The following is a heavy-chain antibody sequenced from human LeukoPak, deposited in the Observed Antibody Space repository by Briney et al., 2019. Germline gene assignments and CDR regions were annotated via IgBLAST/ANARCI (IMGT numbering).Heavy chain of an antibody. CDR1: GGFINSGSYY. V-gene: IGHV4-61*02. CDR2: IYTSGST. J-gene: IGHJ6*03. Sequence: SETLSLTCTVSGGFINSGSYYWSWIRQPAGKGLEWIGRIYTSGSTNYNPSLKSRVTISVDTSKNQFSLNLTSVTAADTAVYYCARDWDCSGGSCYDYYYYMDVWGKGTTVTVSS. CDR3: ARDWDCSGGSCYDYYYYMDV. D-gene: IGHD2-15*01.